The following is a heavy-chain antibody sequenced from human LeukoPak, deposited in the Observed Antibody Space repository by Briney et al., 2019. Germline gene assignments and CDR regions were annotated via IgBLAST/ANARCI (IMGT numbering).Heavy chain of an antibody. CDR3: ARAPIAVAGTSFDY. Sequence: GGSLRLSCAASGFTFSSYSMNWVRQAPGKGLEWVSSISSSSSYIYYADSVKGRFTISRDNAKNSLYLQMNSLRAEDTAVYYCARAPIAVAGTSFDYWGQGALVTVSS. J-gene: IGHJ4*02. CDR2: ISSSSSYI. D-gene: IGHD6-19*01. CDR1: GFTFSSYS. V-gene: IGHV3-21*01.